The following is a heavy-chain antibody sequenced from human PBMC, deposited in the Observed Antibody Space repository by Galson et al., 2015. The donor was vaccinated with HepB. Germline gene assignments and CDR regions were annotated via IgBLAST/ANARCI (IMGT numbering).Heavy chain of an antibody. J-gene: IGHJ5*02. CDR2: ISSNSDYI. V-gene: IGHV3-21*01. D-gene: IGHD6-19*01. CDR1: RFTFSNYN. Sequence: LRLSCAASRFTFSNYNMNWVRQPPGKGLEWVASISSNSDYIHYADSVKGRFTISRDNAKNSLYLQMNSLRVEDTAVYYCARDWGISVAGTWWFDPWGQGTLVTVSS. CDR3: ARDWGISVAGTWWFDP.